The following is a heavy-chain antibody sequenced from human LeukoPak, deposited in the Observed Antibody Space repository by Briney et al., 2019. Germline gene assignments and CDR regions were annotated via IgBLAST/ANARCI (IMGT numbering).Heavy chain of an antibody. Sequence: GGSLRLSCAASGFTFSSYAMSWVRQAPGKGLEWVSAISGSGGSTYYADSVKGRFTISRDNSKNTLYLQMNSLRAEDTAVYYCAKDLDSVGATTPFVYWGQGTLVTVSS. J-gene: IGHJ4*02. CDR3: AKDLDSVGATTPFVY. V-gene: IGHV3-23*01. CDR1: GFTFSSYA. D-gene: IGHD1-26*01. CDR2: ISGSGGST.